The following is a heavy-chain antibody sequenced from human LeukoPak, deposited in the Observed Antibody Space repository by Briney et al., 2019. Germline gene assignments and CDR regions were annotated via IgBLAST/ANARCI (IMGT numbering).Heavy chain of an antibody. Sequence: SETLSLTCAAYGGSFSGYYWSLIRQPPGKGLEWIGEISHSGSTNYNPSLKSRVTISVDTSKNQFSLKLGSVTAADTAVYYCARWEGGSYYDFDYWGQGTLVTVSS. V-gene: IGHV4-34*01. CDR2: ISHSGST. D-gene: IGHD1-26*01. CDR1: GGSFSGYY. J-gene: IGHJ4*02. CDR3: ARWEGGSYYDFDY.